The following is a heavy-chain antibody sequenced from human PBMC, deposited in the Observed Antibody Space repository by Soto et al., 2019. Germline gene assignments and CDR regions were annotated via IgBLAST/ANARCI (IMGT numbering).Heavy chain of an antibody. CDR3: ATGPSGAFDI. CDR1: GFTFSSYS. D-gene: IGHD3-10*01. Sequence: GGSLRLSCAASGFTFSSYSMNWVRQAPGKGLEWVSSISSSGSYIYYADSVKGRFTISRDNAKNSLYLQMNSLRAEDTAVYYCATGPSGAFDIWGQGTMVTVSS. V-gene: IGHV3-21*01. CDR2: ISSSGSYI. J-gene: IGHJ3*02.